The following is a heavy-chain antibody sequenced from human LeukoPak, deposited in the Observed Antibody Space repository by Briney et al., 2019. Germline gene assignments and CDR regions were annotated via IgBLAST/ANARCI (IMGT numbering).Heavy chain of an antibody. J-gene: IGHJ6*02. CDR3: ARRGYKYGGDYGMDV. CDR2: VYPGDSQT. CDR1: GYSPTDYW. V-gene: IGHV5-51*01. Sequence: GESLKISCKASGYSPTDYWIVWVRQMPGKGLEWMGIVYPGDSQTEYSPSFQGQVTISVDKSISTAYLQWNSLQASDTAMYYCARRGYKYGGDYGMDVWGQGTTVTVSS. D-gene: IGHD5-18*01.